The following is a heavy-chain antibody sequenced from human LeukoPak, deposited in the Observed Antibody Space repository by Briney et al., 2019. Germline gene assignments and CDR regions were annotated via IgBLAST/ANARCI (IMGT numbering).Heavy chain of an antibody. CDR3: ARVVA. J-gene: IGHJ3*01. V-gene: IGHV3-30-3*01. CDR2: ISYDGSNK. CDR1: GFTFSSYA. Sequence: GESLRLSCAASGFTFSSYAMHWVRQAPGKGLEWVAVISYDGSNKYYADSVKGRFTISRDNSKNTLYLQMNSLRAEDTAVYYCARVVAWGQGTMVTVSS.